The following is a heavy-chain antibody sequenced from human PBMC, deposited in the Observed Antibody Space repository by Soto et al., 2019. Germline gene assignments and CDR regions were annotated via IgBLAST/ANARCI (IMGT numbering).Heavy chain of an antibody. CDR3: ARARYYYYYGMDV. Sequence: QVQLVQSGAEVKKPGSSVKVSCKASGGTFSSYTISWVRQAPGQGLEWRGRIIPILGIANYAQKFQGRVTITADKSTSTAYMELSSLRSEDTAVYYCARARYYYYYGMDVWGQGTTVTVSS. CDR2: IIPILGIA. V-gene: IGHV1-69*02. J-gene: IGHJ6*02. CDR1: GGTFSSYT.